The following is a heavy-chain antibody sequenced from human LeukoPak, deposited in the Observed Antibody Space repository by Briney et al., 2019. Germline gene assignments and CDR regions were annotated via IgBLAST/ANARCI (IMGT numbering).Heavy chain of an antibody. Sequence: TGGCLRLSCAASGFSFSDSYMTWIRQAPGKGLEWVSYISSSGSYKDYADSVKGRFAISRDNGKNSLFLQMNSLRLEDTAVYYCARYRNALVRESYGAWFDPWGQGTLVTVSS. D-gene: IGHD3-10*01. CDR1: GFSFSDSY. V-gene: IGHV3-11*03. J-gene: IGHJ5*02. CDR3: ARYRNALVRESYGAWFDP. CDR2: ISSSGSYK.